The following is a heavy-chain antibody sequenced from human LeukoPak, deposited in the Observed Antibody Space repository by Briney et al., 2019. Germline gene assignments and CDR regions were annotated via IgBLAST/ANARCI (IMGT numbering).Heavy chain of an antibody. Sequence: GGSLRLSCAASGFTFSSYAMSWVRQAPGKGLEWVSSISGGGGSTFFADSVKGRFTISRDNSKNTLYLQMNSLRAEDTALYCCAKAGIGVVGYFDYWGQGTLVTVSS. V-gene: IGHV3-23*01. CDR1: GFTFSSYA. J-gene: IGHJ4*02. CDR3: AKAGIGVVGYFDY. CDR2: ISGGGGST. D-gene: IGHD6-19*01.